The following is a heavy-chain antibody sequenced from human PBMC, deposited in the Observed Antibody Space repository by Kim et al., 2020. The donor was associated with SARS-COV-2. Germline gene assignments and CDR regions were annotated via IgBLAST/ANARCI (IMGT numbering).Heavy chain of an antibody. CDR2: EE. Sequence: EEDLLESVKGRFTTSQDNAKTPLYLKMNILRAEDTAVYYCARCYLQLWPDYWGQGTLVTVSS. J-gene: IGHJ4*02. CDR3: ARCYLQLWPDY. D-gene: IGHD5-18*01. V-gene: IGHV3-7*01.